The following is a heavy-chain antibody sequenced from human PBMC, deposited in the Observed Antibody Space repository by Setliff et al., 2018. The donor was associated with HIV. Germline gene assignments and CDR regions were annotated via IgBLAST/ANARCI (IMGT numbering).Heavy chain of an antibody. V-gene: IGHV5-10-1*04. CDR3: ARMNSAFSTADY. CDR1: GYSLTNYW. D-gene: IGHD3-3*02. Sequence: PGESLKISCKGSGYSLTNYWINWVRQMPGKGLEWMGRIDPSDFYIKYSPSFQGQVSFSADRSISTAYLEWSSLKASDTAMYYCARMNSAFSTADYWGQGTLVTVSS. J-gene: IGHJ4*02. CDR2: IDPSDFYI.